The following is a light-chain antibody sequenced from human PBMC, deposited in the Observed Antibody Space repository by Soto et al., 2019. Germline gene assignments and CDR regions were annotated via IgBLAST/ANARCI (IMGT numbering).Light chain of an antibody. CDR1: QGISNY. V-gene: IGKV1-27*01. CDR2: AAS. J-gene: IGKJ3*01. CDR3: QSYGWRPFT. Sequence: DIQMTQHPSSLSASVGDRVTISCRVSQGISNYFAWYQQKPGKAPRLLIYAASSLQSGVSFRFTGSGSGTDFTLTISSLQPEDVANYYCQSYGWRPFTFGPGTKVDIK.